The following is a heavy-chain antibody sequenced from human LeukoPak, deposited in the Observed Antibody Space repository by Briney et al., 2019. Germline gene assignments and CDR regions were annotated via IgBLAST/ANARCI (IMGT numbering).Heavy chain of an antibody. Sequence: PPETLSLTCAVSGGSISSYYWSWVRQPPGKGLEWIGHIYDNGRTRSNPSLKSRVIVSVDTSKNQFSLKLSSVTAADTAVYYCARVNYDILSTSDNAFDIWGQGTMVTVSS. CDR2: IYDNGRT. V-gene: IGHV4-59*01. CDR1: GGSISSYY. D-gene: IGHD3-9*01. CDR3: ARVNYDILSTSDNAFDI. J-gene: IGHJ3*02.